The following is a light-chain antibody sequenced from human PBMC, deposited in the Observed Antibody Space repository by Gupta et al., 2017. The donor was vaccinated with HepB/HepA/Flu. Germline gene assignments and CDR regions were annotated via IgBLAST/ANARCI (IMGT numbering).Light chain of an antibody. CDR2: GKN. Sequence: SSELTQDPTVSVALGQTITITCQGDSLSRYYATWYQPKPGQAPVLVVYGKNNRPSGIPDRFSGSRSGNTASLTITGAQAEDEADYHCNSRDSSGDHLVFGAGTKVTVL. CDR1: SLSRYY. CDR3: NSRDSSGDHLV. V-gene: IGLV3-19*01. J-gene: IGLJ1*01.